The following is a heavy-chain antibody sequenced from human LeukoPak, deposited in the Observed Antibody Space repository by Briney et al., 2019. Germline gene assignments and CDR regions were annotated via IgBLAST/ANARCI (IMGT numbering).Heavy chain of an antibody. D-gene: IGHD5-12*01. V-gene: IGHV1-2*02. J-gene: IGHJ4*02. Sequence: GASVKVSCKASGYTFTGYFMHWVRQAPGQGLEWMGWINPNSGGTNYAQKFQGRVTMTRDTSISTAYMELSRLRSDDTAVYYCARAASNGYELDYWGQGTLVTVSS. CDR2: INPNSGGT. CDR3: ARAASNGYELDY. CDR1: GYTFTGYF.